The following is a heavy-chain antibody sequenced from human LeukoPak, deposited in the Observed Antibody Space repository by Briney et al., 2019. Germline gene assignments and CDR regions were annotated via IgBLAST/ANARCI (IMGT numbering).Heavy chain of an antibody. D-gene: IGHD2-15*01. CDR1: GFTSSIFE. J-gene: IGHJ3*02. CDR2: ITNSGSTI. V-gene: IGHV3-48*03. Sequence: GRSLRLSCTVSGFTSSIFEINCVRQAPGKGLEWVAYITNSGSTIDYADSVKGRFTISRDNARNSLYLQPSCLTADATAVYYCVRGGGPSYKYNAFDIWGQGTMVTVSS. CDR3: VRGGGPSYKYNAFDI.